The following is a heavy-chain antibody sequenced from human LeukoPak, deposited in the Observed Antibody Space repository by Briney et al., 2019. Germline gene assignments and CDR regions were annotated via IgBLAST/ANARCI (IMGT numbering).Heavy chain of an antibody. Sequence: GGSLRLSCAASGFTFSTYIMTWVRQAPGKGREWVSTIKAGVEATFYADSVKDRFTISRDNSTNTLYLQMNSLRAVDTAQYFFARDRESSGYPTFDYWGQGTLVTVSS. CDR1: GFTFSTYI. V-gene: IGHV3-23*01. CDR3: ARDRESSGYPTFDY. CDR2: IKAGVEAT. J-gene: IGHJ4*02. D-gene: IGHD3-22*01.